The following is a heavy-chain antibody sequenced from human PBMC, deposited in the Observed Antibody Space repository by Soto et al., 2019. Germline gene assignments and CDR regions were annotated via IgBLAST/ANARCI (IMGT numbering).Heavy chain of an antibody. CDR3: ARERGYSASDWAGMDV. CDR1: GFTFSDYY. D-gene: IGHD5-12*01. V-gene: IGHV3-11*01. CDR2: ISSSGSTI. J-gene: IGHJ6*02. Sequence: QVQLVESGGGLVKPGGSLRLSCAASGFTFSDYYMSWIRQAPGKGLEWVSYISSSGSTIYYADSVKGRFTISRDNAKNSLYRQMKSRGAEATAVYYWARERGYSASDWAGMDVGGQGTTVTVSS.